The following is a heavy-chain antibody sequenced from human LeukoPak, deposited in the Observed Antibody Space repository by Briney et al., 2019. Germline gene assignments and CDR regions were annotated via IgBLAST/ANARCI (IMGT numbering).Heavy chain of an antibody. CDR3: AIFGDKYGSGSYGDS. D-gene: IGHD3-10*01. V-gene: IGHV5-51*01. J-gene: IGHJ4*02. CDR2: IYPDDSDT. Sequence: PGESLKISCKGSGYTFSNYWIGWVRQMPGKGLGWMGIIYPDDSDTRYSPSFQGQVTISADKSITTAFLQWSSLKASDTAMYYCAIFGDKYGSGSYGDSWGQGTLVTVSS. CDR1: GYTFSNYW.